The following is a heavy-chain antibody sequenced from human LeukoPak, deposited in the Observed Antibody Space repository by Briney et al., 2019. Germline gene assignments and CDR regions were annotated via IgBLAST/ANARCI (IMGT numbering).Heavy chain of an antibody. V-gene: IGHV4-4*09. CDR2: IYTSGST. Sequence: SETLSLTCTVSGGSISSYYWSWIRQPPGKGLEWIGYIYTSGSTNYNPSLKSRVTISVDTSKNQFSLKLSSVTAADTAVYYCARHSSGYLSSSFQHWGQGTLVTVSS. CDR1: GGSISSYY. CDR3: ARHSSGYLSSSFQH. D-gene: IGHD3-22*01. J-gene: IGHJ1*01.